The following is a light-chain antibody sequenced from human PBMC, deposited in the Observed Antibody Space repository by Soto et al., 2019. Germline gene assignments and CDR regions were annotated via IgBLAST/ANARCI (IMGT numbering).Light chain of an antibody. CDR3: SSYTSSSTDV. J-gene: IGLJ1*01. V-gene: IGLV2-14*01. CDR2: EVS. CDR1: SSDVGGYDY. Sequence: QSVLTQPASVSGSPGQSITISCTGTSSDVGGYDYVSWYQHHPGKAPKLTIYEVSNRPSGVSNRFSGSKSGNTASLTISGLQAEDEAGYYCSSYTSSSTDVFGTGTKSPS.